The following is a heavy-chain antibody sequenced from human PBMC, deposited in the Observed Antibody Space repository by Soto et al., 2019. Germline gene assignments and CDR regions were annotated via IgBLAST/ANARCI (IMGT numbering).Heavy chain of an antibody. CDR2: ISDSGGST. CDR1: GFTFSSYA. V-gene: IGHV3-23*01. Sequence: GGSLRLSCAASGFTFSSYAMSWVRQAPGKGLEWVSAISDSGGSTYYADSVKGRFTISRDNSKNTLYLQMNSLRAEDTAVYYCAKDAVWYYDFWSGYPRFDYWGQGTLVTVSS. J-gene: IGHJ4*02. CDR3: AKDAVWYYDFWSGYPRFDY. D-gene: IGHD3-3*01.